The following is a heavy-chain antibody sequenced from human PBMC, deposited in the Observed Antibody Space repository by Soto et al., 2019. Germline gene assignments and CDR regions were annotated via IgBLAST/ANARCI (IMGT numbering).Heavy chain of an antibody. Sequence: PGKGLEWIGYINYSASTYYNPSLKSRVTISVDTSKNQFSLKLSSVTAADTAVYYCARFDIVFFFFKEKEGIRGVRSVSAFLRNRSSDL. V-gene: IGHV4-31*02. CDR2: INYSAST. CDR3: ARFDIVFFFFKEKEGIRGVRSVSAFLRNRSSDL. D-gene: IGHD2-15*01. J-gene: IGHJ2*01.